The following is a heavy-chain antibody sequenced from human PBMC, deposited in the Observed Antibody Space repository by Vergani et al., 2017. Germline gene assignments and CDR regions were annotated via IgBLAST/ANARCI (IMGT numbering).Heavy chain of an antibody. J-gene: IGHJ4*02. Sequence: QVQLVQSGAEVKKPGASVKVSCKASGYTFTGYYMHWVRQAPGQGLEWMGRINPNSGGTNYAQKFQGRFTMTRARSISPASMERSRLRSDDTAVYYCATMVRGVTSLGRDYWGQGTLVTVSS. CDR2: INPNSGGT. CDR1: GYTFTGYY. V-gene: IGHV1-2*06. D-gene: IGHD3-10*01. CDR3: ATMVRGVTSLGRDY.